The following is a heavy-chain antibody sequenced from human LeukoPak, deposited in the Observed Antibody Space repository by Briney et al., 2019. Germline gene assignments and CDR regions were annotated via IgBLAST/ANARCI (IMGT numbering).Heavy chain of an antibody. CDR3: AKSRRVVDHSLET. V-gene: IGHV3-9*01. D-gene: IGHD3-3*01. Sequence: GGSLRLSFATSGFTFDEYAMQWVRQAPGKGLEWVSAISWNTGSKNYADSVRGRFTISRDSARSSMYLQMNSLRPEDTALYYCAKSRRVVDHSLETWGQGTLVTVSS. CDR2: ISWNTGSK. CDR1: GFTFDEYA. J-gene: IGHJ5*02.